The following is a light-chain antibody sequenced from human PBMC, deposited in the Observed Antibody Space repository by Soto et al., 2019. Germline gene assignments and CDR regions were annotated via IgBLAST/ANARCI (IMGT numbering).Light chain of an antibody. CDR1: SSNIGAGYD. CDR3: QSYDSSLSTLV. CDR2: GNS. V-gene: IGLV1-40*01. J-gene: IGLJ3*02. Sequence: QSVLTQPPSVSGAPGQRVTISCTGSSSNIGAGYDVPWYQQLPGTAPKLIIYGNSNRPSGVPDRFSGSKSGTSASLAITGLQAEDEADDYCQSYDSSLSTLVFGGGTKVTVL.